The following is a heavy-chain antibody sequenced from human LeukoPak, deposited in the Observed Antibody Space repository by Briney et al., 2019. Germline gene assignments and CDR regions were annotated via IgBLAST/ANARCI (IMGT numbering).Heavy chain of an antibody. Sequence: VASVKVSCKTSGYTFTGYYLHWVRQAPGQGLEWMGWIDPKRGGTKCAQKFLGRFTMTRDTSVTTAYMELTGLTSDDTAVYRCARDPSTSYYFDFWGQGTPVTVSS. D-gene: IGHD6-6*01. CDR3: ARDPSTSYYFDF. V-gene: IGHV1-2*02. CDR2: IDPKRGGT. CDR1: GYTFTGYY. J-gene: IGHJ4*02.